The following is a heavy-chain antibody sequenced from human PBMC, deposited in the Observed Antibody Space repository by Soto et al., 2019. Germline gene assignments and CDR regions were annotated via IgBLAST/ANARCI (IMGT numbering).Heavy chain of an antibody. Sequence: PSGTLSLTCTVSGVSISGCDYCWIRMGQRPGLGLVWIGYIYYSGSAYYNPSLKSRVTISADTSKNQFSLKVTSVTAADTAVYYCAREVSPNSRGWYTVLVRWFDPWGQGTLVTVSS. J-gene: IGHJ5*02. V-gene: IGHV4-31*03. CDR2: IYYSGSA. CDR1: GVSISGCDYC. CDR3: AREVSPNSRGWYTVLVRWFDP. D-gene: IGHD6-19*01.